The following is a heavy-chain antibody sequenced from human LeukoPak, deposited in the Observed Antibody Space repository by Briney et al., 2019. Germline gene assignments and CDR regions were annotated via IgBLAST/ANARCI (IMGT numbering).Heavy chain of an antibody. D-gene: IGHD2-21*01. J-gene: IGHJ4*02. CDR1: GGSISSGGYY. V-gene: IGHV4-61*08. CDR3: ARLAYCATGWPCPIDY. Sequence: PSETLSLTCTVSGGSISSGGYYWSWIRQHPGKGLEWIGYIYYSGSTNYNPSLKSRVTMSGDTSRNQFSLKLTSVTAADTAVYYCARLAYCATGWPCPIDYWGQGTLVTVSS. CDR2: IYYSGST.